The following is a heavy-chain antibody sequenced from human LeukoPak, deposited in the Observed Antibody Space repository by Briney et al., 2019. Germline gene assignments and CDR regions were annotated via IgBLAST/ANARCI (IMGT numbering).Heavy chain of an antibody. CDR1: GGSISSYY. CDR2: IYYSGST. V-gene: IGHV4-59*01. D-gene: IGHD6-19*01. CDR3: ARSTGYSSGWRIDY. Sequence: SETLSLTCTVSGGSISSYYWSWIRQPPGRGLEWIGYIYYSGSTNYNPSLKSRVTISVDTSKNQFSLKLSSVTAADTAVYYCARSTGYSSGWRIDYWGQGTLVTVSS. J-gene: IGHJ4*02.